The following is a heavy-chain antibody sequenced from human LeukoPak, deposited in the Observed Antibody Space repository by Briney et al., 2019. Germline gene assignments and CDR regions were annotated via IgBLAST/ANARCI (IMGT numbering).Heavy chain of an antibody. CDR2: IYYSGST. J-gene: IGHJ4*02. CDR3: ARGGYYYEADY. CDR1: GGSISSHY. V-gene: IGHV4-30-4*08. Sequence: PSETLSLTCTVSGGSISSHYWSWIRQPPGKGLEWIGYIYYSGSTYYNPSLKSRVTISVDTSKNQFSLKLSSVTAADTAVYYCARGGYYYEADYWGQGTLVTVSS. D-gene: IGHD3-22*01.